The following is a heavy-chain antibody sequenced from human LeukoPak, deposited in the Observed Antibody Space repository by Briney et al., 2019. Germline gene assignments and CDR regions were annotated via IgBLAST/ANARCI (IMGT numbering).Heavy chain of an antibody. CDR2: IYYSGIT. CDR3: ARGVEYYDSSGYCDY. V-gene: IGHV4-59*08. D-gene: IGHD3-22*01. CDR1: GGSISSYY. J-gene: IGHJ4*02. Sequence: SETLSLTCTVSGGSISSYYWNWIRQPPGKGLEWIGYIYYSGITNYNPSLKSRVTISVDTSKNQFSLKLSSVTAADTAVYYCARGVEYYDSSGYCDYWGQGTLVTVSS.